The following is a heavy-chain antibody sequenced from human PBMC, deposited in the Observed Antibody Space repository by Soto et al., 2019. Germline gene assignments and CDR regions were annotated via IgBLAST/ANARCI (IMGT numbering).Heavy chain of an antibody. CDR2: ISYDGSNK. CDR3: AKVQGIAHYYSHGMVV. D-gene: IGHD6-13*01. J-gene: IGHJ6*02. V-gene: IGHV3-30*18. Sequence: QVQLVESGGGVVQPGRSLRLFCAASGFTFSSYGMHWVRQAPGKGLEGVAVISYDGSNKDYADSVKGRFTISRDNSKNTLYIQMNSLRAEDTAVYYCAKVQGIAHYYSHGMVVWGQGTTVTVSS. CDR1: GFTFSSYG.